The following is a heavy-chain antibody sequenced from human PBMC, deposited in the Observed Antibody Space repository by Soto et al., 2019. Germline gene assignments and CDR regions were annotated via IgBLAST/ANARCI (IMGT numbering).Heavy chain of an antibody. D-gene: IGHD3-10*01. CDR1: GDSMGSGDYY. CDR3: SRGSTYYGFLT. CDR2: IYYIGTT. V-gene: IGHV4-30-4*01. J-gene: IGHJ5*02. Sequence: QVQLQESGPGLVKPSQTLSLTCTVSGDSMGSGDYYWTWIRQPPGKGLEWIGYIYYIGTTFYNPSLESRVHISIVTSKNHFSLRLTSVTAADTAVYYCSRGSTYYGFLTWGQGTLVTVSS.